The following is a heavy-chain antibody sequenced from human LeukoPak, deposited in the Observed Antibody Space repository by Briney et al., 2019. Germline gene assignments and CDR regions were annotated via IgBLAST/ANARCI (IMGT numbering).Heavy chain of an antibody. CDR1: GFTFSSYA. Sequence: LSGGSLRLSCAASGFTFSSYAMSWVRQAPGKGLEWVSAISGSGGSTYYADSVKGRFTISRDNSKNTLYLQMNSLRAEDTAVYYCAKAPRLIAAAGTNLDYWGQGTLVTVSS. CDR2: ISGSGGST. V-gene: IGHV3-23*01. D-gene: IGHD6-13*01. CDR3: AKAPRLIAAAGTNLDY. J-gene: IGHJ4*02.